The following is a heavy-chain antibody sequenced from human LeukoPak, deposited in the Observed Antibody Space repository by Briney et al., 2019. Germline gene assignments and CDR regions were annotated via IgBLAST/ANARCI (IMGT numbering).Heavy chain of an antibody. CDR2: IDPNTGDT. Sequence: AASVTVSCKASGQSLTGYFIHWVRQAPGQGLEWVGRIDPNTGDTIYAQSFQGRVTVTSATSISTAYMELSRLTSDDTAVYFCARLGLHGSGTYYFFDYWGQGTLATVSS. J-gene: IGHJ4*02. V-gene: IGHV1-2*06. D-gene: IGHD3-10*01. CDR3: ARLGLHGSGTYYFFDY. CDR1: GQSLTGYF.